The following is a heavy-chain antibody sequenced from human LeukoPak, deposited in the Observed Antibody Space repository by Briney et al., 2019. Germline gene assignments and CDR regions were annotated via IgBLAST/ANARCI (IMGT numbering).Heavy chain of an antibody. V-gene: IGHV3-23*01. D-gene: IGHD6-19*01. CDR3: ARGKYGSSGWYDRGAFDI. CDR1: GFTFSSYG. CDR2: TVGIGPDT. Sequence: PGGSLRLSCAASGFTFSSYGMSWVRQAPGKGLEWVAATVGIGPDTYHADSVKGRFTISRDNSKNTLYLQMNSLRAEDTAVYYCARGKYGSSGWYDRGAFDIWGQGTMVTVSS. J-gene: IGHJ3*02.